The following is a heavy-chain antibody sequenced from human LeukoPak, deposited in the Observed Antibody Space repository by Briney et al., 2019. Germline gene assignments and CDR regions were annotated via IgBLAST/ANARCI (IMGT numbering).Heavy chain of an antibody. D-gene: IGHD3-16*02. CDR2: ISGSGGST. Sequence: PGGSLRLSCAASGFTFSSYAMSWVRQAPGKGLEWVSAISGSGGSTYYADSVKGRFTISRDNSKNTLYLQMNSLRAEDTAVYYCAKSYRGSYREEVDYWGQGTLVTVSS. CDR1: GFTFSSYA. CDR3: AKSYRGSYREEVDY. J-gene: IGHJ4*02. V-gene: IGHV3-23*01.